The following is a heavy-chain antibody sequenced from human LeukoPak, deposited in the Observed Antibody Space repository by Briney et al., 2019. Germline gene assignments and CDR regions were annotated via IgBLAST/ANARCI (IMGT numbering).Heavy chain of an antibody. J-gene: IGHJ3*02. D-gene: IGHD4-17*01. CDR2: IYYSGST. Sequence: PSETLSLTCTVSGGSISSGDYYWSLIRQPPGKGLEWIGYIYYSGSTYYNPSLKSRVTISVDTSKNQFSLKLSSVTAADTAVYYCARVRRMTGAFDIWGQGTMVTVSS. CDR3: ARVRRMTGAFDI. V-gene: IGHV4-30-4*01. CDR1: GGSISSGDYY.